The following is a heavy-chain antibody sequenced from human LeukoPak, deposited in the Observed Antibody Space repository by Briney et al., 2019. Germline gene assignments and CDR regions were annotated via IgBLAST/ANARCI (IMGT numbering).Heavy chain of an antibody. CDR3: ARQHTVVAVAVEP. V-gene: IGHV3-74*01. CDR1: GFTFSDYR. Sequence: PGGSLRLSCAASGFTFSDYRLHWVRQVPGKGLVWVSRINTDGTTTNYADSVKGRFTISRDNAKNTLYLQMNSLRAEDTAVYYCARQHTVVAVAVEPWGQGTLVTVSS. D-gene: IGHD6-19*01. CDR2: INTDGTTT. J-gene: IGHJ5*02.